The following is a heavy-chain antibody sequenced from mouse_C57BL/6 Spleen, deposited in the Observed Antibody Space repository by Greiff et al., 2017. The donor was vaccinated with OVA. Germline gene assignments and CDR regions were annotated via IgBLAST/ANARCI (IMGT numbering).Heavy chain of an antibody. Sequence: QVQLQQPGAELVMPGASVKLSCKASGYTFTSYWMHWVKQRPGQGLEWIGEIDPSDSYTNYNQKVKGKSTLTVDKSSSTAYMQLSSLTSEDSAVYYGARREHYDGYYDAMDYWGQGTSVTVSS. CDR2: IDPSDSYT. CDR3: ARREHYDGYYDAMDY. CDR1: GYTFTSYW. J-gene: IGHJ4*01. D-gene: IGHD2-3*01. V-gene: IGHV1-69*01.